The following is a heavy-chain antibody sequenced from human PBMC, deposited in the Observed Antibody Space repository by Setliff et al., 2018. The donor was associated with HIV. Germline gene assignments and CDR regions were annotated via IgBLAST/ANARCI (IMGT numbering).Heavy chain of an antibody. D-gene: IGHD6-13*01. J-gene: IGHJ5*01. CDR3: AREAQYSSSWSGRRVTWFDS. CDR2: ISHSGST. V-gene: IGHV4-4*02. Sequence: SETLSLTCAVSGGSISSNTWWSWVRQPPGKGLEWIVEISHSGSTNYNPSLKSRVTISVDKSKNQFSLRLSSVTAADTAVYYCAREAQYSSSWSGRRVTWFDSWGQGILPPSPQ. CDR1: GGSISSNTW.